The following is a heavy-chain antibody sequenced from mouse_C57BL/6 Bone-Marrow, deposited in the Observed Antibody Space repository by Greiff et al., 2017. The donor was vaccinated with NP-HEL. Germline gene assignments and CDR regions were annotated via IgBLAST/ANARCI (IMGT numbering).Heavy chain of an antibody. J-gene: IGHJ1*03. V-gene: IGHV1-31*01. CDR3: ARGTTVVGGYFDV. CDR1: GYSFTGYY. Sequence: EVQLVESGPELVKPGASVKISCKASGYSFTGYYMHWVKQSHGNILDWIGYIYPYNGVSSYNQKFKGKATLTVDKSSSTAYMELRSLTSEDSAVYYCARGTTVVGGYFDVWGTGTTVTVSS. CDR2: IYPYNGVS. D-gene: IGHD1-1*01.